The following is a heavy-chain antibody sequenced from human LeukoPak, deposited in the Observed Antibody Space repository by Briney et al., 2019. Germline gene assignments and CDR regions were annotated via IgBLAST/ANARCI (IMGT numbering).Heavy chain of an antibody. D-gene: IGHD5-24*01. CDR2: ISSSSSYI. CDR1: GFTFSSYS. V-gene: IGHV3-21*01. Sequence: GGSLRLSCAASGFTFSSYSMNWVRQAPGKGLEWVSSISSSSSYIYYADSVKGRFTISRDNAKNSLYLQMNSLRAEDTAVYYCARGVEMATITVGYYYYGMDVWGQVTTVTVSS. J-gene: IGHJ6*02. CDR3: ARGVEMATITVGYYYYGMDV.